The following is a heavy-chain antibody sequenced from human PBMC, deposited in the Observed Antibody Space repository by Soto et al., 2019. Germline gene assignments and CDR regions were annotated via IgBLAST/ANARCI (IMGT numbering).Heavy chain of an antibody. D-gene: IGHD6-6*01. J-gene: IGHJ6*02. CDR1: GFTFSSYG. CDR2: ISYDGSNK. Sequence: GGSLRLSCAASGFTFSSYGMHWVRQAPGKGLEWVAVISYDGSNKYYADSVKGRFTISRDNSKNPLYLQMNSLRAEDTAVYYCAKDPTARRYYYYYGMDVWGQGTTVTVSS. V-gene: IGHV3-30*18. CDR3: AKDPTARRYYYYYGMDV.